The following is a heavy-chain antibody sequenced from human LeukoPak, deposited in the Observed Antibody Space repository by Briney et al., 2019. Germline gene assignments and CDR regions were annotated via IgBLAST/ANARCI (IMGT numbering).Heavy chain of an antibody. V-gene: IGHV1-69*13. CDR1: GGTFSSYA. J-gene: IGHJ4*02. D-gene: IGHD3-10*01. CDR3: AVWFGELSPFDY. CDR2: IIPIFGTA. Sequence: SVKVSCTASGGTFSSYAISWVRHAPGQGLEWMGGIIPIFGTANYAQKFQGRVTITADESTSTAYMELSSLRSEDTAVYYCAVWFGELSPFDYWGQGTLVTVSS.